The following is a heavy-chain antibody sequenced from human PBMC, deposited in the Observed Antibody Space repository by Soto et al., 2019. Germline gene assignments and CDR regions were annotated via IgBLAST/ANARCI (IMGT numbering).Heavy chain of an antibody. V-gene: IGHV3-23*01. J-gene: IGHJ4*02. D-gene: IGHD3-16*01. CDR1: GFTFSIYA. Sequence: EVQLLESGGGLVQPGGSLRLSCAASGFTFSIYAMSWVRQTPGKGLEWVSAISGSGGSTYYADSVKGRFTISRDNSRNTLYLQMNSLRAEDTAVYYCAKVGGIGVADDWGQGTLVTVSS. CDR2: ISGSGGST. CDR3: AKVGGIGVADD.